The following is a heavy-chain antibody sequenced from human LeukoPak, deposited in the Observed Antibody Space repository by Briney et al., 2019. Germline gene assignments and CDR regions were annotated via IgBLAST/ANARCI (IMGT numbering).Heavy chain of an antibody. Sequence: GRSLRLSCAASGFTFDDYAMHWVRQAPGKGLEWVSGISWNSGSIGYADSVKGRFTISRDNATNSLYLQMNSLRAEDMALYYCAKDNRLYYYILTGYYTDYFYYYMDVWGKGTTVTVSS. CDR2: ISWNSGSI. CDR3: AKDNRLYYYILTGYYTDYFYYYMDV. CDR1: GFTFDDYA. J-gene: IGHJ6*03. V-gene: IGHV3-9*03. D-gene: IGHD3-9*01.